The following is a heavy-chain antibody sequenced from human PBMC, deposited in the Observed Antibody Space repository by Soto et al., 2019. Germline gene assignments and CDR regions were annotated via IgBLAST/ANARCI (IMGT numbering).Heavy chain of an antibody. CDR1: GFTFSNYW. D-gene: IGHD1-1*01. J-gene: IGHJ4*02. CDR3: ARGGLATGTIDY. V-gene: IGHV3-74*01. Sequence: EVQVVESGGGLVQPGESLRLACAASGFTFSNYWMHWVRQGPGKGLVWVSHINTDGTITTYADSVKGRFTMSRDNAKNTVYLQMNSLGPEDTAVYYCARGGLATGTIDYWGQGTLVTVSS. CDR2: INTDGTIT.